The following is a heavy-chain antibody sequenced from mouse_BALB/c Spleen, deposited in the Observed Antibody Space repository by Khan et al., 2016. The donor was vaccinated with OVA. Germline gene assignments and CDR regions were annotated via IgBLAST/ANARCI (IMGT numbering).Heavy chain of an antibody. CDR2: ISTGGHYT. V-gene: IGHV5-9-3*01. D-gene: IGHD2-2*01. CDR1: GFTFSSFA. J-gene: IGHJ4*01. CDR3: ARSLVDYYAMDY. Sequence: EVELVESGGGVVKPGGSLKLSCSASGFTFSSFAMSWVRQTPEKRLEWVATISTGGHYTFYPDSVKGRFTISRDNARNTLYLQMGSLRSEVTAMYYCARSLVDYYAMDYWGQGTSVTVSS.